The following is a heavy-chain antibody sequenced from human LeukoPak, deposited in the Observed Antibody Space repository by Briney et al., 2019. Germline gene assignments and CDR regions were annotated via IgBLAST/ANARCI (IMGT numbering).Heavy chain of an antibody. CDR2: ISAGADVI. Sequence: GGSLRLSCEAAGFSFRDYPMGWVRRASGKRLEWVSGISAGADVIFYADPVKGRFTISRDISKNTLYLQMNSLRAEDSAEYYCAKSLLTTATGTGRAFDIWGQGTMVTVSA. CDR1: GFSFRDYP. V-gene: IGHV3-23*01. CDR3: AKSLLTTATGTGRAFDI. D-gene: IGHD1-1*01. J-gene: IGHJ3*02.